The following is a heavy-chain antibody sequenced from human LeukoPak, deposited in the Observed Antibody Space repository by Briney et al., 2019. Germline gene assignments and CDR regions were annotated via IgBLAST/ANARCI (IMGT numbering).Heavy chain of an antibody. J-gene: IGHJ4*02. Sequence: ASVKVSCKASGYTFTSYDINWVRQAPGQGLEWMGWMNPNSGNTGYAQKFQGRVTMTRNTSISTAYMELSSLRSEDTAVYYCARGTIVVPALHYWGQGTLVTVSS. V-gene: IGHV1-8*01. CDR2: MNPNSGNT. CDR1: GYTFTSYD. D-gene: IGHD2-2*01. CDR3: ARGTIVVPALHY.